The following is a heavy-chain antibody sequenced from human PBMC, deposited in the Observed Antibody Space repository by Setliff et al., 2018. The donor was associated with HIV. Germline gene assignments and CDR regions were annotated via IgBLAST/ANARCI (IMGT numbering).Heavy chain of an antibody. CDR1: GYIFSTHY. CDR2: INCASGRT. CDR3: ARGGYSGEFLDAFDI. Sequence: ASVKVSCKASGYIFSTHYIHWVRQAPGQGLEWMGIINCASGRTVYTEKIKGRLAMARDMSRTTAYMELTSLRTEDTAVYYCARGGYSGEFLDAFDIWGQGTLVTVSS. V-gene: IGHV1-46*01. D-gene: IGHD5-12*01. J-gene: IGHJ3*02.